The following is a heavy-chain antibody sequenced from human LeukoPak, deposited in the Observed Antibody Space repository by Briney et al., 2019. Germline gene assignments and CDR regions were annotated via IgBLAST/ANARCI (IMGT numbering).Heavy chain of an antibody. CDR3: ARGQPPSYYDMDV. Sequence: PGGSLRLSCAASGFTFSIYEMNWVRQAPGKGLEWVSFISGSGSTIHFADSVKGRFTISRDNAKNSLYLKMNSLRAEDTALYYCARGQPPSYYDMDVWGQGTTVTVSS. D-gene: IGHD6-13*01. CDR2: ISGSGSTI. J-gene: IGHJ6*02. V-gene: IGHV3-48*03. CDR1: GFTFSIYE.